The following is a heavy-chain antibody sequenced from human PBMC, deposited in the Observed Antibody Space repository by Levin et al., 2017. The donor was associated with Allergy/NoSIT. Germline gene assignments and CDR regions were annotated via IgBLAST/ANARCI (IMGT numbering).Heavy chain of an antibody. V-gene: IGHV3-23*01. CDR3: VKAAYSISPWDFDY. CDR2: ISGSGGST. Sequence: GGSLRLSCAASGFTFSSYAISWVRQAPGKGLEWVSAISGSGGSTYYADSVKGRFTVSRDNSKNTLYLQMNSLRAEDTAVYYCVKAAYSISPWDFDYWGQGTLVTVSS. D-gene: IGHD6-13*01. J-gene: IGHJ4*02. CDR1: GFTFSSYA.